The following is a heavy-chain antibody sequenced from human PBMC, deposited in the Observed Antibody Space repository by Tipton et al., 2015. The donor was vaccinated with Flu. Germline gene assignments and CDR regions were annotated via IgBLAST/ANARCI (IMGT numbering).Heavy chain of an antibody. CDR1: GFTFSSYA. V-gene: IGHV3-23*01. J-gene: IGHJ3*02. D-gene: IGHD6-19*01. CDR2: NSGSGGST. CDR3: ARVRTGRIAVAGPIDAFDI. Sequence: SLRLSCAASGFTFSSYAMSWVRQAPGKGLEWVSANSGSGGSTYYADSVKGRFTISRDNSKNTLYLQMNSLRAEDTAVYYCARVRTGRIAVAGPIDAFDIWGQGTMVTVSS.